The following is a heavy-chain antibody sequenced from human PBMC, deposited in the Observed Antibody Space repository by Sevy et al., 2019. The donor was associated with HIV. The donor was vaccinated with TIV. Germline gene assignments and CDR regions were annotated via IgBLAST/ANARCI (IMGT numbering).Heavy chain of an antibody. V-gene: IGHV1-24*01. Sequence: ASVKVSCTVSGYTLTKLSMHWVRQAPGKGPEWLGTFDPEDGDPEDGETVYAQKFQDRVIMTDDISTDIAYMELSSLTSEDTAVYYCATTKDYYDSSGYPFDDWGQGTLVTVSS. D-gene: IGHD3-22*01. CDR1: GYTLTKLS. J-gene: IGHJ4*02. CDR3: ATTKDYYDSSGYPFDD. CDR2: FDPEDGDPEDGET.